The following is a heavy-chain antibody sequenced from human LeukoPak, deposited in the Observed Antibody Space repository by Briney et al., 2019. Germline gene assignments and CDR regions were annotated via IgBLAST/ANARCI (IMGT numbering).Heavy chain of an antibody. CDR3: TTHHDYVWGSYRVSKVDAFDI. J-gene: IGHJ3*02. Sequence: GGSLRLSCAASGFTFSNAWMSWVRQAPGKGLEWVGRIKSKTDGGTTDYAAPVKGRFTISRDDSKNTLYLQMNSLKTEDTAVYYCTTHHDYVWGSYRVSKVDAFDIWGQGTMVTVSS. CDR1: GFTFSNAW. CDR2: IKSKTDGGTT. V-gene: IGHV3-15*01. D-gene: IGHD3-16*02.